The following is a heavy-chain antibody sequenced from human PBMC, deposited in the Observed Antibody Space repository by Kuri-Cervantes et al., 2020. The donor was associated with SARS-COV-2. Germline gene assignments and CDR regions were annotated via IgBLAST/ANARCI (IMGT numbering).Heavy chain of an antibody. V-gene: IGHV1-2*02. CDR3: ASCDRRGEGLRGRLYSAGVIHV. CDR2: INPNSGGT. CDR1: GYTFTGYY. D-gene: IGHD3-10*01. Sequence: ASVKVSCKASGYTFTGYYMHWVRQAPGQGLEWMGWINPNSGGTNYAQKFQGRVTMTRDTSISTAYMELSRLRSDGTAVCYCASCDRRGEGLRGRLYSAGVIHVWGQGTLVTVSS. J-gene: IGHJ4*02.